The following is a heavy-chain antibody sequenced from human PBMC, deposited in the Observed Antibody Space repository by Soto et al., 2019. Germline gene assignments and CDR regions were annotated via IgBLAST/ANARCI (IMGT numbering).Heavy chain of an antibody. Sequence: GGSLRLSCAASGFTFRNYAMHWVRQAPGKGLEWVAVISYDGNNKYYADSVKGRFTISRDNSKNTLYLQMNSLRAEDTALYYCVSGIPPGYYDNSGSSVYGQIDYWGQGTLVTVSS. V-gene: IGHV3-30-3*01. D-gene: IGHD3-22*01. CDR1: GFTFRNYA. J-gene: IGHJ4*02. CDR3: VSGIPPGYYDNSGSSVYGQIDY. CDR2: ISYDGNNK.